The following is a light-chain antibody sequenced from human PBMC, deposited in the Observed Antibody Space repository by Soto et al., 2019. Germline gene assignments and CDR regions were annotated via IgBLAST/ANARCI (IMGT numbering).Light chain of an antibody. V-gene: IGKV3-20*01. Sequence: EIVLTQSPGTLSLSPGERATLSCRASQSVSNNYLAWYQQKPGQATRLLIYGASNRATGIPDRFSGSGSGTDFTLTISRVEPEDFAVYYCQQYGSSGTFGQGTKVEIK. CDR1: QSVSNNY. CDR2: GAS. CDR3: QQYGSSGT. J-gene: IGKJ1*01.